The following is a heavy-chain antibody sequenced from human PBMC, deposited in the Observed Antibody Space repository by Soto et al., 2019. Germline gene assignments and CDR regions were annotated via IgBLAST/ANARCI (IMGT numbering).Heavy chain of an antibody. CDR3: ARDRITGTTGDY. V-gene: IGHV1-18*01. CDR2: ISVYNGNT. J-gene: IGHJ4*02. Sequence: QVQLVQSGTEVKKPGASVKVSCKTSGYTFTSYGITWVRQAPGQGLEWMGWISVYNGNTNYAQKFQGRVTMTTDTSTSTAYMELRSLRSGDTAVYYCARDRITGTTGDYWGQGTLVTVSS. D-gene: IGHD1-7*01. CDR1: GYTFTSYG.